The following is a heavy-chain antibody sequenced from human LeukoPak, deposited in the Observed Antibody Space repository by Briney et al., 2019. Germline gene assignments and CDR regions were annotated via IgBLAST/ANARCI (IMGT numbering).Heavy chain of an antibody. CDR2: INHSGST. J-gene: IGHJ4*02. V-gene: IGHV4-34*01. D-gene: IGHD1-1*01. CDR1: GGSFSGYY. Sequence: PSETLSLTCAVYGGSFSGYYWSWIRQPPGKGLEWIGEINHSGSTNYNPSLKSRVTISVDTSKNQFSLKLSSVTAADTAVYYCARSQRYDSKQVGYWGQGTLVTVS. CDR3: ARSQRYDSKQVGY.